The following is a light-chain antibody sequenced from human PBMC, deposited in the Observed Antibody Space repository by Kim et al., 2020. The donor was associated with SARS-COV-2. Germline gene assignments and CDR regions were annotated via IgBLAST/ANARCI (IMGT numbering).Light chain of an antibody. V-gene: IGLV1-44*01. CDR2: SRN. CDR3: GAWDASLNAYV. J-gene: IGLJ1*01. Sequence: GQRVTISCSGGSSTVGRNPVSWYQHLPGTAPKLLIYSRNLRPSGVPDRFSGSKSGTSASLAISGLQYADEADYYCGAWDASLNAYVFGSGTKVTVL. CDR1: SSTVGRNP.